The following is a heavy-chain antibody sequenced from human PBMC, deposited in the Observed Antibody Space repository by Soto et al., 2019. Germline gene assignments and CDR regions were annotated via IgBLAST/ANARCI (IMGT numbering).Heavy chain of an antibody. CDR3: AKTEDYYDFWSGLIMDV. CDR1: GFTFISYA. D-gene: IGHD3-3*01. CDR2: ISGSGGST. J-gene: IGHJ6*02. Sequence: GGSLRLSCAASGFTFISYAMSWVRQAPGKGLEWVSAISGSGGSTYYADSVKGRFTISRDNSKNTLYLQMNSLRAEDTAVYYCAKTEDYYDFWSGLIMDVWGQGTTVTVSS. V-gene: IGHV3-23*01.